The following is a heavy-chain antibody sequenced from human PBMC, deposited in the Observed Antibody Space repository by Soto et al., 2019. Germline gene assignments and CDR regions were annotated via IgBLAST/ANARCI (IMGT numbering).Heavy chain of an antibody. J-gene: IGHJ5*02. V-gene: IGHV3-30*18. CDR1: GFTFSSYG. D-gene: IGHD7-27*01. CDR3: AKGPKLGMNGWFDP. Sequence: GGSLRLSCAASGFTFSSYGMHWVRQAPGKGLEWVAVISYDGSNKYYADSVKGRFTISRDNSKNTLYLQMNSLRAEDTAVYYCAKGPKLGMNGWFDPWGQGTLVTVSS. CDR2: ISYDGSNK.